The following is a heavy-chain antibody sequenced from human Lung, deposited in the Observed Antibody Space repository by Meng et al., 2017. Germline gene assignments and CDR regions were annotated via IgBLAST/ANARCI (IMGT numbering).Heavy chain of an antibody. V-gene: IGHV1-46*03. CDR1: GYTFTSYY. J-gene: IGHJ4*02. Sequence: QLVQSGAEVKKPGASVKVSCKASGYTFTSYYMHWVRQAPGQGLEWMGIINPSGGSTSYAQKFQGRVTMTRDTSTSTVYMELISLRSEDTAVYDCSRSGSQGGDYWGQGTLVTVSS. CDR3: SRSGSQGGDY. CDR2: INPSGGST. D-gene: IGHD1-26*01.